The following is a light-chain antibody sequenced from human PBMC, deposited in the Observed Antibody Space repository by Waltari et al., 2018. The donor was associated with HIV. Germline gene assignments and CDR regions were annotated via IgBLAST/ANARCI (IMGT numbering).Light chain of an antibody. V-gene: IGKV1-13*02. CDR2: EAS. Sequence: AIQLTQSPSSLSASVGDRVTIPCRASQGISSALAWYQQKPGKAPKLLIYEASSLASGVPSRFSGSGSGTDFTLTISSLQPADFATYYCQHFNSYPHTFGQGTKLEIK. CDR1: QGISSA. J-gene: IGKJ2*01. CDR3: QHFNSYPHT.